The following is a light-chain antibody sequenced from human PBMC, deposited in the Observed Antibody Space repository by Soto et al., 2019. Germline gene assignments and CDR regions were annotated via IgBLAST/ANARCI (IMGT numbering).Light chain of an antibody. CDR3: AAWDDSLNGVV. CDR1: SSNIGNNA. Sequence: QLVLTQPPSVSEAPRQRVTISCSGSSSNIGNNAVNWYQQLPGKAPKLLIYYDDLLPSGVSDRFSGSKSGTSDSLAISGLQAGDEADYYGAAWDDSLNGVVFGGGTKLTVL. CDR2: YDD. J-gene: IGLJ2*01. V-gene: IGLV1-36*01.